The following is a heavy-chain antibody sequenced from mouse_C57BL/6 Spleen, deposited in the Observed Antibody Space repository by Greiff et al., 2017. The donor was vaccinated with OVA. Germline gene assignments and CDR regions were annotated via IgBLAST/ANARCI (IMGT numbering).Heavy chain of an antibody. J-gene: IGHJ4*01. CDR2: IDPSDSYP. CDR1: GYTFTSYW. CDR3: ARSSSNYGDYYAMDY. V-gene: IGHV1-50*01. Sequence: QVQLQQPGAELVKPGASVKLSCKASGYTFTSYWMQWVKQRPGQGLEWIGEIDPSDSYPNYNQKFKGKATLTVDTSSSTAYMQLSSLTSEDSAVYYCARSSSNYGDYYAMDYWGQGTSVTVSS. D-gene: IGHD2-5*01.